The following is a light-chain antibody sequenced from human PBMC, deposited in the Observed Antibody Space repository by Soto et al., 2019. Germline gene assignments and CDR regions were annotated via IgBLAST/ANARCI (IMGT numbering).Light chain of an antibody. CDR2: YNN. J-gene: IGLJ1*01. CDR1: NSNIASNT. V-gene: IGLV1-44*01. CDR3: AAWDDTLTRYV. Sequence: QSVLSHPPSASETPGQTVSISCSGSNSNIASNTVNWYQHLPGTAPKLLIYYNNQRPSGVPDRFSGSKSGTSASLAISGFQSEDESDYYCAAWDDTLTRYVFGTGTNVTVL.